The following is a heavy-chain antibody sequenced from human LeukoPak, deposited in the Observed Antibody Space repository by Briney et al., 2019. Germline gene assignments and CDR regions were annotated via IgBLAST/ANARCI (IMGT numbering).Heavy chain of an antibody. J-gene: IGHJ4*02. CDR1: GYTFSDYY. V-gene: IGHV1-2*02. Sequence: GASVKVSCKTSGYTFSDYYIHWVRQAPGQGLEWMGWINPNSGETKSAQKFQGRVTVTGDTSISTAYMELRRVTSDDTAVYYCARDRDYSNTERGFDYWGQGTLVTVSS. D-gene: IGHD4-11*01. CDR2: INPNSGET. CDR3: ARDRDYSNTERGFDY.